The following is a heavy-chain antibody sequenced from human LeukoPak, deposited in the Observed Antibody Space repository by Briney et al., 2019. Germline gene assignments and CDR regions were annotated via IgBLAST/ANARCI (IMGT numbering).Heavy chain of an antibody. J-gene: IGHJ4*02. CDR1: GFTFSNYA. CDR3: ARNYDVLTGYPYCFDH. Sequence: PGGSLRLSCAASGFTFSNYAMNWVRQAPGKGLDWVSSITAGGSFKYYADSVEGRFTISRDNAKNSLYLQMSSLTPEDTAVYYCARNYDVLTGYPYCFDHWGQGILVTVSS. CDR2: ITAGGSFK. D-gene: IGHD3-9*01. V-gene: IGHV3-21*01.